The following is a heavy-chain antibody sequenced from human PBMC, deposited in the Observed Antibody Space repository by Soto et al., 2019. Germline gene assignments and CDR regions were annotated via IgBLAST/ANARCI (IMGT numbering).Heavy chain of an antibody. D-gene: IGHD3-10*01. CDR2: INHSGST. CDR1: GGSFSGYY. V-gene: IGHV4-34*01. J-gene: IGHJ6*02. CDR3: ARGGEWPAGTYYYYYYGMDV. Sequence: PSETLSLTCAVYGGSFSGYYWSWIRQPPGKGLEWIGEINHSGSTNYNPSLKSRVTISVDTSKNQFSLKLSSVTAADTAVYYCARGGEWPAGTYYYYYYGMDVWGQGNTVA.